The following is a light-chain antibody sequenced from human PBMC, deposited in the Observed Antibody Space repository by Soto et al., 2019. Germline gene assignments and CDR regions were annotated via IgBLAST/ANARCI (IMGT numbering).Light chain of an antibody. CDR2: GAS. CDR3: QQYGSSPPYT. CDR1: QSVSSSY. Sequence: EIVLTQSPGTLSLSPGERATLSCRASQSVSSSYLAWYKQKPGQAPRLLMSGASSRATGIPDRFSGSGSGTDFTLTISSLEPEDFAVYYCQQYGSSPPYTFGQGTKLEIK. V-gene: IGKV3-20*01. J-gene: IGKJ2*01.